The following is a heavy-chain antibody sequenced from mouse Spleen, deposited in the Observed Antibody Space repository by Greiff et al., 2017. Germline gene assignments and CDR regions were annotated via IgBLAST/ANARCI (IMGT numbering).Heavy chain of an antibody. Sequence: QVQLKQSGAELVRPGTSVKMSCKASGYTFTNYWIGWAKQRPGHGLEWIGDIYPGGGYTNYNEKFKGKATLTADKSSSTAYMQFSSLTSEDSAIYYCARWGVAPYYAMDYWGQGTSVTVSS. D-gene: IGHD1-3*01. J-gene: IGHJ4*01. CDR1: GYTFTNYW. CDR2: IYPGGGYT. V-gene: IGHV1-63*01. CDR3: ARWGVAPYYAMDY.